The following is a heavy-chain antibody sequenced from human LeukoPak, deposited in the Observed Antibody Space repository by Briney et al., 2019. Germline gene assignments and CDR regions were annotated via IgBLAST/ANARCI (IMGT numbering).Heavy chain of an antibody. Sequence: SGGSLRLSCAASGFTFSSYSMNWVRQAPGKGLEWVSSISSSSYIYYADSVKGRFTTSRDNAKNSLYLQMNSLRAEDAAVYYCARGYYYGSGSPSYWGQGTLVTVSS. CDR3: ARGYYYGSGSPSY. CDR1: GFTFSSYS. J-gene: IGHJ4*02. V-gene: IGHV3-21*01. CDR2: ISSSSYI. D-gene: IGHD3-10*01.